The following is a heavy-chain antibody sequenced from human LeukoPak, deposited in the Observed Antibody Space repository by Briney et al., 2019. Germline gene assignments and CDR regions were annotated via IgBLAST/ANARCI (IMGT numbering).Heavy chain of an antibody. CDR1: GFTFTSYA. Sequence: GGSLRLSCAASGFTFTSYAMSWVRQAPGKGLEWVSSIISSGGSTYYADSVKGRFTISRDNSKNTLYLQMNSLRAEDTAVYYCAKDDLRGTVTGDYWGQGTLVTVSS. V-gene: IGHV3-23*01. CDR3: AKDDLRGTVTGDY. CDR2: IISSGGST. J-gene: IGHJ4*02. D-gene: IGHD4-17*01.